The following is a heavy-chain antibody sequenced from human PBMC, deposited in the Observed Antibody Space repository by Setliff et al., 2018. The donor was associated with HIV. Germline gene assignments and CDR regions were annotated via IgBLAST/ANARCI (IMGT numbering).Heavy chain of an antibody. CDR3: ARRSGGYDLFFDS. D-gene: IGHD5-12*01. CDR1: GDSISSGGYY. Sequence: SETLSLTCTVSGDSISSGGYYWNWIRQLPGKGLEWIGNMYYSGSTYHNPSLKSRVTISVHTSKNLLSLSLVSVTATDTAIYFCARRSGGYDLFFDSWGQGMLVTVSS. J-gene: IGHJ5*02. CDR2: MYYSGST. V-gene: IGHV4-39*01.